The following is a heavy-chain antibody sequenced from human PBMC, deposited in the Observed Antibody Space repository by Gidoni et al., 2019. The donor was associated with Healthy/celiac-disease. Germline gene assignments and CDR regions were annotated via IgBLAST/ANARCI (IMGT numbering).Heavy chain of an antibody. D-gene: IGHD5-12*01. CDR3: AKDRLDGYKDYYYGMDV. CDR1: GFTFSSYG. CDR2: ISYDGSNK. V-gene: IGHV3-30*18. J-gene: IGHJ6*02. Sequence: QVQLVASGGGVVQPGRCLRLSCAAHGFTFSSYGMHWVRQAPGKGLEWVAVISYDGSNKYYADSVKGRFTISRDNSKNTLYLQMNSLRAEDTAVYYCAKDRLDGYKDYYYGMDVWGQGTTVTVSS.